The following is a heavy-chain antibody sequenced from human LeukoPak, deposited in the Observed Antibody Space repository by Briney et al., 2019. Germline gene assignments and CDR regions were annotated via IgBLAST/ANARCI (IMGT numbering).Heavy chain of an antibody. CDR3: ARQNSGSQRLDY. Sequence: PSETLSLTCTVSGGSISSSSYYWGWIRQPPGKGLEWIGSIYYSGSTYYNPSLKSRVTISVDTSKNQFSLKLSSVTAADTAVYYCARQNSGSQRLDYWGQGTLVTVPS. J-gene: IGHJ4*02. D-gene: IGHD3-10*01. V-gene: IGHV4-39*01. CDR1: GGSISSSSYY. CDR2: IYYSGST.